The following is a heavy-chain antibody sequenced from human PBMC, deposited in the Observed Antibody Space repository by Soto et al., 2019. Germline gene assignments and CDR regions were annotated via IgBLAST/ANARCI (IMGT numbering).Heavy chain of an antibody. Sequence: QVQLVQSGAEVKKPGASVKVSCKASGYTFSNDAITWVRQAPGQGLEWMGWVSAYNGNTNSAQKFKGRVTMTTDTSTSTAYMEIRSLRYDDTAVYFCARASRYYWNYMMYWGQGTLVTVSS. CDR3: ARASRYYWNYMMY. CDR2: VSAYNGNT. J-gene: IGHJ4*02. CDR1: GYTFSNDA. D-gene: IGHD1-7*01. V-gene: IGHV1-18*01.